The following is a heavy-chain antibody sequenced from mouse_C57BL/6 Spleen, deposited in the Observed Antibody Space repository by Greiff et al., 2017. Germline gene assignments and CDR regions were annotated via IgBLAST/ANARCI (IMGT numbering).Heavy chain of an antibody. CDR2: IHPNSGST. D-gene: IGHD1-1*01. CDR3: ARNGYYSSTFYYAMDY. CDR1: GYTFTSYW. Sequence: VQLQQPGAELVKPGASVQLSCKASGYTFTSYWMHWVKQRPGQGLEWIGMIHPNSGSTNYNEKFKSKATLTVDKSSSTAYMQLSSLTSEVSAVYYCARNGYYSSTFYYAMDYWGQGTTVTVSS. J-gene: IGHJ4*01. V-gene: IGHV1-64*01.